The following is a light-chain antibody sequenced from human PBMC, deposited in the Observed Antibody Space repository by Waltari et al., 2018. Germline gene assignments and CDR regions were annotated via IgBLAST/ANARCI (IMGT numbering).Light chain of an antibody. CDR3: QQYYGSPLT. Sequence: DIVMTQSPDSLAVSLGERATINCKSSQTVLYSSNNKNYLAWIQQKPGQPPKLLIYSASTRESGVPDRFNGSGSGTDFTLTINSLQAEDVAVYYCQQYYGSPLTFGGGTKVEIK. J-gene: IGKJ4*01. CDR1: QTVLYSSNNKNY. CDR2: SAS. V-gene: IGKV4-1*01.